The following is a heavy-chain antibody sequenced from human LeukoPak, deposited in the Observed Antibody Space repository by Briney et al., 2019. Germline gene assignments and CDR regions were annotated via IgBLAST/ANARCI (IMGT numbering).Heavy chain of an antibody. V-gene: IGHV3-11*01. CDR1: GFTLSDYY. J-gene: IGHJ4*02. CDR3: ARRRDFIDY. D-gene: IGHD3/OR15-3a*01. Sequence: PGGSRRLSCTASGFTLSDYYMGWLRQAPGKGLEWVSCSSSSGSTIYYANSVKGRFAISRDNAKNSLYLQMNSLRAEDTAVYYCARRRDFIDYWGQGTLVAVSS. CDR2: SSSSGSTI.